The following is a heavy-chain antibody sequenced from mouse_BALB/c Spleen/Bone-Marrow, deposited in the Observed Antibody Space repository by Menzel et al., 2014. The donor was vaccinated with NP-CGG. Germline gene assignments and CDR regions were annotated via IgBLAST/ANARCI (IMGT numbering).Heavy chain of an antibody. CDR3: VRGNYGNYVDYFDF. J-gene: IGHJ2*01. Sequence: EVQGAESGGGLVQPGGSLKFSCAASGFTFSNYGMSWVRQTPDKRLELVATINSNGGSTYYPDSVKGRFTISRDTAKNTLYLQMSSLKSEETVMYYCVRGNYGNYVDYFDFWGQGTTLTVSS. CDR2: INSNGGST. D-gene: IGHD2-1*01. CDR1: GFTFSNYG. V-gene: IGHV5-6-3*01.